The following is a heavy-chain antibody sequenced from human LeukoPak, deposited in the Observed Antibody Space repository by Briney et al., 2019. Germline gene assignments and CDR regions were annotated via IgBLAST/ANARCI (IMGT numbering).Heavy chain of an antibody. CDR1: GYTFSSYG. J-gene: IGHJ5*02. V-gene: IGHV1-18*01. Sequence: ASVKVSCKASGYTFSSYGINWVRPAPGQGLEWMGWVSSCNGNTIYAEKLPGRVTMTRDTSPSTVSMELSTLRSEGTAMCYCVGGPRTNNSFAPWGQGTLVTVSS. CDR3: VGGPRTNNSFAP. D-gene: IGHD2-8*01. CDR2: VSSCNGNT.